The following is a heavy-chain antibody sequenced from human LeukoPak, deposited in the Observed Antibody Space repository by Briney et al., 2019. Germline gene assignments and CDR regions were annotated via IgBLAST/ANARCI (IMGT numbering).Heavy chain of an antibody. CDR1: GFTFSSYD. CDR2: IGTAGDT. Sequence: PGGSLRLSCAASGFTFSSYDMHWVRQSTGKGLEWVSCIGTAGDTFYPDSVKGRFTISRDNAKNSLYPQMNSLRAGDTGVYFCARDPRSITSRRGDYYFGMDVWGQGTAVTVSS. CDR3: ARDPRSITSRRGDYYFGMDV. D-gene: IGHD1-14*01. J-gene: IGHJ6*02. V-gene: IGHV3-13*01.